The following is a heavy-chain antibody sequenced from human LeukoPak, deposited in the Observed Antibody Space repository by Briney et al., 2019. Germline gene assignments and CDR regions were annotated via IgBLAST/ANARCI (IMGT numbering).Heavy chain of an antibody. CDR2: IIPILGIA. V-gene: IGHV1-69*04. J-gene: IGHJ4*02. D-gene: IGHD6-6*01. CDR3: ARDRTRGYPIEYK. CDR1: GGTFSSYA. Sequence: SVKVSCKASGGTFSSYAISWVRQAPGQGLEWMGRIIPILGIANYAQKFQGRVTITADKSTSTAYMELSSLRSEDTAVYYCARDRTRGYPIEYKWGQGTLVTVSS.